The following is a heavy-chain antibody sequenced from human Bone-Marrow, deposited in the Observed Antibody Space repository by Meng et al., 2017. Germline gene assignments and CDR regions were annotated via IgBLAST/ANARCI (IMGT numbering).Heavy chain of an antibody. CDR1: GFTFSSYA. V-gene: IGHV3-30*01. CDR2: ISYDGSNK. D-gene: IGHD6-13*01. CDR3: AREASSSSRDYYGMDF. J-gene: IGHJ6*02. Sequence: GGSLRLSCAASGFTFSSYAMHWVRQAPGKGLGWVAVISYDGSNKYYADSVKGRFTISRDNSKNTLHLQMNSLRAEDTAVYYCAREASSSSRDYYGMDFWGQGTTVTVSS.